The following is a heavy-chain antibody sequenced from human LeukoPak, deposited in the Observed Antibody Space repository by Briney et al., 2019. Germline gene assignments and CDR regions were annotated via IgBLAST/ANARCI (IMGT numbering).Heavy chain of an antibody. CDR3: ARVNGGSVDY. D-gene: IGHD4-23*01. CDR2: IYYSGST. CDR1: GGSISSGDYY. J-gene: IGHJ4*02. Sequence: PSETLSLTCTVSGGSISSGDYYWSWIRQPPGKGLEWIGYIYYSGSTYYSPSLKSRVTISVDTSKNQFSLKLNSVTAADTAVYYCARVNGGSVDYWGQGTLVTVSS. V-gene: IGHV4-30-4*01.